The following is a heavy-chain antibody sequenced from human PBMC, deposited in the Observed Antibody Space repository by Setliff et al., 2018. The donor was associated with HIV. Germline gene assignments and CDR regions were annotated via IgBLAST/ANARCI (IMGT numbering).Heavy chain of an antibody. CDR2: INHSGRT. J-gene: IGHJ4*02. Sequence: PSETLSLTCAVYGGSFSGYHWNWIRQPPGKGLEWIGEINHSGRTNYNPSLKSRVTISVDTSKNQFSLKLNSVTAADTAVYYCARAAAGNTGPFDLWGQGSPVTVSS. D-gene: IGHD4-17*01. CDR3: ARAAAGNTGPFDL. CDR1: GGSFSGYH. V-gene: IGHV4-34*01.